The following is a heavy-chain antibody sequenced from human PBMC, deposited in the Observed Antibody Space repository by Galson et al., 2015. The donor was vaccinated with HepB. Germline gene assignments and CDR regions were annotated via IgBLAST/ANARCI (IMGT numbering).Heavy chain of an antibody. Sequence: SLRLSCAASGFTFSSYAMHWVRQAPGKGLEYVSAISSNGGSTYYANSVKGRFTISRDNSKNTLYLQMGSLRAEDMAVYYCARTMVRGVILYWYFDLWGRGTLVTVSS. CDR2: ISSNGGST. V-gene: IGHV3-64*01. J-gene: IGHJ2*01. CDR1: GFTFSSYA. CDR3: ARTMVRGVILYWYFDL. D-gene: IGHD3-10*01.